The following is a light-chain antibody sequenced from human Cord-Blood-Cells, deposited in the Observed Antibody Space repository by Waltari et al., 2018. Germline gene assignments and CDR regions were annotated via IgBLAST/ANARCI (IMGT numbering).Light chain of an antibody. V-gene: IGLV1-40*01. CDR2: GNS. Sequence: QSVLTQPPSVSGAPGPRVTIPCTGSSPNIGARYDLYWYQQLPGTAPKLLIYGNSNRPSGVPDRFSGSKSGTSASLAITGLQAEDEADYYCQSYDSSLSGVVFGGGTKLTVL. CDR1: SPNIGARYD. CDR3: QSYDSSLSGVV. J-gene: IGLJ2*01.